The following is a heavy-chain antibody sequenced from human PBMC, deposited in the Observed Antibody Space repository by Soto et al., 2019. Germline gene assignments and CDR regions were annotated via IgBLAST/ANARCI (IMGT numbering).Heavy chain of an antibody. CDR3: ARSIAARLNWFDP. CDR2: ISSDGTTT. V-gene: IGHV3-74*01. CDR1: GFTFSNYY. D-gene: IGHD6-6*01. J-gene: IGHJ5*02. Sequence: PGGSLRLSCAASGFTFSNYYMHWVRQAPGKGPVWVSRISSDGTTTTYVDSVKGRFTISRDNAKNSLYLQMNSLRAEDTAVYYCARSIAARLNWFDPWGQGTLVTVSS.